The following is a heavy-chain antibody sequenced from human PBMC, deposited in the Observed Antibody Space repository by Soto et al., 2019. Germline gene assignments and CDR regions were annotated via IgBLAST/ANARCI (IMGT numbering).Heavy chain of an antibody. CDR3: ATTAGGGYIYGYDY. D-gene: IGHD5-18*01. V-gene: IGHV3-48*03. CDR2: ISYSGNPI. J-gene: IGHJ4*02. CDR1: GFTFSSYE. Sequence: EVQLVESGGGLVQPGGSLRLSCAASGFTFSSYEMNWVRQAPGKGLEWVSYISYSGNPIYYADSVKGRFTISRDNAKNSLYLQMNSLRAEDTAVYYCATTAGGGYIYGYDYWGQGTLVTVSS.